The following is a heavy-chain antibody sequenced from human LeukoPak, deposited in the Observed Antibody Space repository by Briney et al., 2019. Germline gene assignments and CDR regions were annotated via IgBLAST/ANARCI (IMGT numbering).Heavy chain of an antibody. CDR1: GGTFSSYA. CDR3: ALGNYYDSSGYYFDY. Sequence: ASVKVSCKASGGTFSSYAISWVRQAPGQGLEWMGGIIPIFGTANYAQKFQGRVTITADESTSTAYMGLSSLRSEDTAVYYCALGNYYDSSGYYFDYWGQGTLVTVSS. CDR2: IIPIFGTA. J-gene: IGHJ4*02. V-gene: IGHV1-69*13. D-gene: IGHD3-22*01.